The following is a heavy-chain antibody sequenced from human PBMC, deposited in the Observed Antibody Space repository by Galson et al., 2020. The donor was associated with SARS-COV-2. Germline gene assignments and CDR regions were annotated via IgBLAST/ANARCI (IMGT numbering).Heavy chain of an antibody. CDR2: INPDTGRT. CDR1: GYRFTGYY. CDR3: ARLVYRHYDRWFGP. V-gene: IGHV1-2*02. Sequence: ASVTVSCKASGYRFTGYYLLLVRQAPGQALEGVGWINPDTGRTNYAQQLQDRVTLTRDSPVSTAYLELSSLRSDDTATYYCARLVYRHYDRWFGPWGQGTLVTVSS. J-gene: IGHJ5*02. D-gene: IGHD3-3*01.